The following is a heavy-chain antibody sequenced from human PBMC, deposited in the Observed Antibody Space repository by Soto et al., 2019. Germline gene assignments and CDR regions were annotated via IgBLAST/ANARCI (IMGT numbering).Heavy chain of an antibody. D-gene: IGHD2-15*01. CDR1: GYTFTSYD. V-gene: IGHV1-8*01. Sequence: QVQLVQSGAEVKKPGASVKVSCKASGYTFTSYDINWVRQATGQGLEWMGWMNPNSGNTGYAQKFQGRVTMTRNTSISTAYMERSSLRSEDTAVYYCASSLGYCSGGSCYPTANWFDPWGQGTLVTVSS. J-gene: IGHJ5*02. CDR3: ASSLGYCSGGSCYPTANWFDP. CDR2: MNPNSGNT.